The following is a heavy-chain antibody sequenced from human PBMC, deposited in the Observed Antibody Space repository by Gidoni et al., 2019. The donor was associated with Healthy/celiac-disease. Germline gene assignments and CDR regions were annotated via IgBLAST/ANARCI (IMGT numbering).Heavy chain of an antibody. V-gene: IGHV4-59*01. Sequence: QVQLQESGPGLVKPSETLSLTCTVSGGSISSYYWSWIRQPPGKGLEWIGYIYYSGSTNYNPSLKSRVTISVDTSKNQFSLKLSSVTAADTAVYYCARWVAAAGTSWFDPWGQGTLVTVSS. J-gene: IGHJ5*02. D-gene: IGHD6-13*01. CDR3: ARWVAAAGTSWFDP. CDR1: GGSISSYY. CDR2: IYYSGST.